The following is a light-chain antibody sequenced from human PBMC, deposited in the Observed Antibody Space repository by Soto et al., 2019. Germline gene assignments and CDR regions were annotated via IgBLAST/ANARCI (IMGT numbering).Light chain of an antibody. V-gene: IGLV2-14*01. CDR1: SSDVGGYNY. CDR3: SSFTSINTWV. J-gene: IGLJ3*02. CDR2: EVS. Sequence: QSALTQPASVSGSPGQPITISCTGTSSDVGGYNYVSWYQQHPGKAPKLMIYEVSNRPSGVSNRFFGSKSGNTASLTISGLQTEDEADYYCSSFTSINTWVFGGGTKLTVL.